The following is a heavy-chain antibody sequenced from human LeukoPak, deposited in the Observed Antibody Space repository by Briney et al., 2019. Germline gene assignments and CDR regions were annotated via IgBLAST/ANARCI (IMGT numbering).Heavy chain of an antibody. CDR3: ARVGYDRSGYNAFDI. CDR1: GFTFSSYS. J-gene: IGHJ3*02. Sequence: GGSLRLSCAASGFTFSSYSLNWVRQAPGKGLEWVSSISSSSSYIYYADSVKGRFTISRDKSSLYLQMNSLRAEDTAVYYCARVGYDRSGYNAFDIWGQGTMVTVSS. CDR2: ISSSSSYI. D-gene: IGHD3-22*01. V-gene: IGHV3-21*06.